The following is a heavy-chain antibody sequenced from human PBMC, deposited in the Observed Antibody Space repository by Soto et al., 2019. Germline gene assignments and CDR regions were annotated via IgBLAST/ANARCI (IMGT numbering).Heavy chain of an antibody. J-gene: IGHJ6*02. CDR1: GYTFTSYG. CDR3: ARDVRLYYDFWSGYYTAPAPRLGNYYGMDV. D-gene: IGHD3-3*01. V-gene: IGHV1-18*01. Sequence: ASVKVSCKASGYTFTSYGISWVRQAPGQGLEWMGWISAYNGNTNYAQKLQGRVTMTTDTSTSTAYMELRSLRSDDTAVYYCARDVRLYYDFWSGYYTAPAPRLGNYYGMDVWGQGTTVTVSS. CDR2: ISAYNGNT.